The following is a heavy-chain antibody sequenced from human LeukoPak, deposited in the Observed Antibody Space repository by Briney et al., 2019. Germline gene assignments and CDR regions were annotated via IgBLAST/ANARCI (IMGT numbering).Heavy chain of an antibody. CDR2: IPGSSTYI. D-gene: IGHD5-24*01. CDR1: GFTFSSYR. V-gene: IGHV3-21*01. CDR3: ARDMRGWLTFDY. Sequence: GGSLRLSCAASGFTFSSYRMNWVRQAPGKGLEWVSSIPGSSTYIYYADSVKGRFTISRDNAKKSLYLQMNSLRAEDTAVYYCARDMRGWLTFDYWGQGTLVTVSS. J-gene: IGHJ4*02.